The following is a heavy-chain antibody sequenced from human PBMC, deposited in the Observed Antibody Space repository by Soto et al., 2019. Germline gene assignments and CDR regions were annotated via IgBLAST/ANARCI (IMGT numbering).Heavy chain of an antibody. Sequence: AASVKVSCKASGYTFTRYNMHWVRQAPGQRLEWMGWINAGNGNTKYSQKFQGRVTITRDTSANTAYMELSSLISEDTAVYYCATGGLRYFDWSRLFYYYYYGMDVWGQGTTVTSP. J-gene: IGHJ6*02. D-gene: IGHD3-9*01. CDR1: GYTFTRYN. CDR2: INAGNGNT. CDR3: ATGGLRYFDWSRLFYYYYYGMDV. V-gene: IGHV1-3*01.